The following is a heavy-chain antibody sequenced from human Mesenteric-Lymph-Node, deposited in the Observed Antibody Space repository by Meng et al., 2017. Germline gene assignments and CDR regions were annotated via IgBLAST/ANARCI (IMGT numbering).Heavy chain of an antibody. CDR2: ISSSGSTI. V-gene: IGHV3-48*04. Sequence: GGSLRLSCAASGFTFSGSIMHWVRQAPGKGLEWVSYISSSGSTIYYADSVKGRFTISRDNAKNSLYLQMNILRAEDTAVYYCARPSYYYDSSGYYGNYFDYWGQGTLVNVSS. CDR3: ARPSYYYDSSGYYGNYFDY. J-gene: IGHJ4*02. CDR1: GFTFSGSI. D-gene: IGHD3-22*01.